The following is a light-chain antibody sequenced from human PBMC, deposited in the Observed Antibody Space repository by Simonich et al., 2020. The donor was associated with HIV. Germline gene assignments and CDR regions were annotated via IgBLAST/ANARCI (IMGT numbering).Light chain of an antibody. CDR2: WAS. CDR3: QQYYSTPT. CDR1: QSILYSSNNKNY. V-gene: IGKV4-1*01. J-gene: IGKJ1*01. Sequence: DIVMTQSPDSLAVSLGERATINCKSSQSILYSSNNKNYLAWYQQKPGQPPKRLIYWASTREYGVPDRCRGSGSGTDFTLTISSLQAEEVAVYFCQQYYSTPTFGQGTKVEIK.